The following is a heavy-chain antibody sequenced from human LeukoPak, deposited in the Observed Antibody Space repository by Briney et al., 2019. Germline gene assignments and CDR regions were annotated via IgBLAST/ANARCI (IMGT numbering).Heavy chain of an antibody. J-gene: IGHJ4*02. CDR1: GGTFSSYA. CDR3: VPRFGDRGAVDY. CDR2: IIPIFGTA. D-gene: IGHD3-10*01. Sequence: SVKVSCKASGGTFSSYAISWVRQAPGQGLEWMGGIIPIFGTADYAQKFQGRVTITTDESTSTAYIELSSLRSEDTAVYYCVPRFGDRGAVDYWGQGTLVTVSS. V-gene: IGHV1-69*05.